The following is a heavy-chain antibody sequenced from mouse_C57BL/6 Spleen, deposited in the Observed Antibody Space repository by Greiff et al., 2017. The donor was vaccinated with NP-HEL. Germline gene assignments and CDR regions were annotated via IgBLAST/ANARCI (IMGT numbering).Heavy chain of an antibody. CDR1: GFTFSSYG. Sequence: EVKVVESGGDLVKPGGSLKLSCAASGFTFSSYGMSWVRQTPDKRLEWVATISSGGSYTYYPDSVKGRFTISRDNAKNTLYLQMSSLKSEDTAMYYCARKPSYAMDYWGQGTSVTVSS. J-gene: IGHJ4*01. CDR3: ARKPSYAMDY. CDR2: ISSGGSYT. V-gene: IGHV5-6*01.